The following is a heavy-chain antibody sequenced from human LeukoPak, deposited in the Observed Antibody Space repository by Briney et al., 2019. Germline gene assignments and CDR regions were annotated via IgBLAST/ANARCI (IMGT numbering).Heavy chain of an antibody. CDR1: GYTFTGYY. V-gene: IGHV1-2*02. CDR2: INPNSGGT. J-gene: IGHJ6*03. D-gene: IGHD3-10*01. CDR3: ARDAMVRGVIYYYYMDV. Sequence: GASVKVSCKASGYTFTGYYMHWVRQAPGQGLEWMGWINPNSGGTNYAQKFQGRVTMTRDTSISTAYMELSRLRSDDTAVYYCARDAMVRGVIYYYYMDVWGKGTTVTISS.